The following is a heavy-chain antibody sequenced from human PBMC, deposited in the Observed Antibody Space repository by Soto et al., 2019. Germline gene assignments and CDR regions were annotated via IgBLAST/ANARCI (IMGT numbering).Heavy chain of an antibody. V-gene: IGHV4-59*01. CDR2: IYYSGST. CDR1: GGSISSYY. CDR3: ASGLRYFDWLASFDY. Sequence: PSETLSLTCTVSGGSISSYYWSWIRQPPGKGLEWIGYIYYSGSTNYNPSLKSRVTISVDTSKNQFSLKLSSVTAADTAVYYCASGLRYFDWLASFDYWGQGTLVTVSS. D-gene: IGHD3-9*01. J-gene: IGHJ4*02.